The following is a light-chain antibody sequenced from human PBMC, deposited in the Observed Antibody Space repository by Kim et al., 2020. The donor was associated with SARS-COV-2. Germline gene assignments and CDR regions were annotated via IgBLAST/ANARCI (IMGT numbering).Light chain of an antibody. V-gene: IGKV1-5*03. CDR1: QSISTY. CDR2: KAS. J-gene: IGKJ1*01. Sequence: DIQMTQSPSTLSASVGDRVTITCRASQSISTYLAWYQQKPGKAPKVLIHKASSLQSGVPSRFSGSGSGTDFTLTISSMQPDDFATYYCQQYHRYSTFGQGTKVDIK. CDR3: QQYHRYST.